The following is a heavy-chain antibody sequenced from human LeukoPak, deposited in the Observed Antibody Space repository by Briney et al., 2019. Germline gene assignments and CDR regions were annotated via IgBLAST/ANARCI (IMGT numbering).Heavy chain of an antibody. J-gene: IGHJ4*02. CDR1: GFTFSSYS. CDR2: ISSRGKDI. CDR3: AKGGPTGSNYFDF. D-gene: IGHD1-26*01. V-gene: IGHV3-21*04. Sequence: PGGSLRLSCAVSGFTFSSYSMNWVRQAPGKGLEWVSSISSRGKDIYYADSVKGRFTVSRDNSKTTLYLQMNSLRADGTAVYYCAKGGPTGSNYFDFWGQGTLVTVSS.